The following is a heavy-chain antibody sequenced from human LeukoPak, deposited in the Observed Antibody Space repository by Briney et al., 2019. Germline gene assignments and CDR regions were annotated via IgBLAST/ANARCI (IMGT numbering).Heavy chain of an antibody. V-gene: IGHV3-48*01. Sequence: GGSLRLSCAASGFTFSSYSMNWVRQAPGKGLEWVSYIISSSSTIYYADSVKGRFTISRDNAKNSLYLQMNSLRAEDTAVYYCAREDEEYYDFWSGPPTWGQGTLVTVSS. CDR1: GFTFSSYS. CDR3: AREDEEYYDFWSGPPT. CDR2: IISSSSTI. J-gene: IGHJ5*02. D-gene: IGHD3-3*01.